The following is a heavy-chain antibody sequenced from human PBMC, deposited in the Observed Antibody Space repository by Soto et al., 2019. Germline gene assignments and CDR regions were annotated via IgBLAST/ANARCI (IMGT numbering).Heavy chain of an antibody. V-gene: IGHV3-30-3*01. D-gene: IGHD4-17*01. Sequence: GGSLRLSCAASGFTFSSYAMHWVRQAPGKGLEWVAVISYDGSNKYYADSVKGRFTISRDNSKNTLYLQMNSLRAEDTAVYYCARAAGGDYVRWFDPWGQGTLVTVSS. CDR1: GFTFSSYA. CDR2: ISYDGSNK. CDR3: ARAAGGDYVRWFDP. J-gene: IGHJ5*02.